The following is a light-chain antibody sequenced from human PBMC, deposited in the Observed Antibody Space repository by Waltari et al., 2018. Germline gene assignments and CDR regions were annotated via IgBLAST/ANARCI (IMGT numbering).Light chain of an antibody. CDR2: DVT. V-gene: IGLV2-14*03. J-gene: IGLJ2*01. CDR3: SSYTGSSTLA. CDR1: SGDVGGYKY. Sequence: QSALTQPASVSGSPGQSITISCTGTSGDVGGYKYVSWYQKHPGKATKLRSYDVTNRPSGVLIRFSGSKSGYTASLTISGLQAEDEADYSCSSYTGSSTLAFGGETKLTVL.